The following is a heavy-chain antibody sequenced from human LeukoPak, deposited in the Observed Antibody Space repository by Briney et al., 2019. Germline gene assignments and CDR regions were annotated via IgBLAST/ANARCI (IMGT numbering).Heavy chain of an antibody. D-gene: IGHD5-12*01. CDR2: ISGSGGST. CDR3: AKGLVATLTACFDY. CDR1: EFTFSSYA. J-gene: IGHJ4*02. V-gene: IGHV3-23*01. Sequence: PGGSLRLSCAASEFTFSSYAMSWVRQAPGKGLEWVSTISGSGGSTYYAESVKGRFTVSRDNNKNTLYLQMNSLRAEDTAVYYCAKGLVATLTACFDYWGQGTLVTVSS.